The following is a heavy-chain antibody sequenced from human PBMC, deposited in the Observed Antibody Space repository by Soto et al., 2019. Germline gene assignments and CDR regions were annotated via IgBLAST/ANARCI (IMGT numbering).Heavy chain of an antibody. D-gene: IGHD4-17*01. CDR1: GGSISPYY. Sequence: QVQLLESGPGLVNPSQTLSLSCTVSGGSISPYYWSWLRQSPGKGLEWLGYIYYTGTADYNPSLENLVTLSVDTSTNRFSLELTSVTAADTAVYYCARQPDDGDYGYYFEYLGPGIPVTVSS. V-gene: IGHV4-59*01. J-gene: IGHJ4*02. CDR3: ARQPDDGDYGYYFEY. CDR2: IYYTGTA.